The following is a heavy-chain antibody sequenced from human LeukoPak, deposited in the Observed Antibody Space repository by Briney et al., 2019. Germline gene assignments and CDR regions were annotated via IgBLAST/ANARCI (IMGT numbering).Heavy chain of an antibody. CDR3: XRHXYSSGSYTDY. CDR1: GGSIKSYY. CDR2: IYYSGST. V-gene: IGHV4-59*08. J-gene: IGHJ4*02. Sequence: TPSETLSLTCSVSGGSIKSYYWSWIRQPPGKGLEWIGHIYYSGSTNYNPSLKSRVTISVDTSKNQFSLKLSSVNAADTAVYYCXRHXYSSGSYTDYWGQGTLVTVSS. D-gene: IGHD1-26*01.